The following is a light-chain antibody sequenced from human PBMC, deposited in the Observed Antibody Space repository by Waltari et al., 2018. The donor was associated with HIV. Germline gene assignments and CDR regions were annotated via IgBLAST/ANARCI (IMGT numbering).Light chain of an antibody. CDR3: GADLGSGSNFVEV. Sequence: QPVLTQPPSASASLGASVTLTCTLSSGYSNYKVDWYQQRPGKGPRFVMRVGTGGIVGSKGDGIPERFSVFGSGLKWYLTIKNIQEEDESDYHCGADLGSGSNFVEVFGGGTKLTVL. J-gene: IGLJ2*01. CDR1: SGYSNYK. V-gene: IGLV9-49*01. CDR2: VGTGGIVG.